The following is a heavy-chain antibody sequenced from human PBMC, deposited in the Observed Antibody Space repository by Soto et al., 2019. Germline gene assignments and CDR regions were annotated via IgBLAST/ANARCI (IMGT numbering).Heavy chain of an antibody. V-gene: IGHV3-15*01. CDR1: GFTFNIAA. CDR3: TTGLSNGYYNFDY. D-gene: IGHD3-22*01. Sequence: GGSLRLSCAASGFTFNIAAIHWVRQAPGRGLEWVGRIKREADGGTTDYAAPVKGRTTISRDDSKNTLYLQMNSLKTEDTALYYCTTGLSNGYYNFDYWGQGTPVTVSS. CDR2: IKREADGGTT. J-gene: IGHJ4*02.